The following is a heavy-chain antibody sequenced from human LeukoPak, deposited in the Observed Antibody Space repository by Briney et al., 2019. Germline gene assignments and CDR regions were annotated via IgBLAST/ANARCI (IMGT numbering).Heavy chain of an antibody. CDR2: IWYDGSNK. V-gene: IGHV3-33*01. CDR3: AGDMRPFVVVPAIDAFDI. D-gene: IGHD2-2*01. Sequence: PGRSLRLSCAASGFTFSSYGMHWVRQAPGKGLEWVAVIWYDGSNKYYADSVKGRFTISRDNSKNTLYLQMNSLRAEDTAVYYCAGDMRPFVVVPAIDAFDIWGQGTMVTVSS. CDR1: GFTFSSYG. J-gene: IGHJ3*02.